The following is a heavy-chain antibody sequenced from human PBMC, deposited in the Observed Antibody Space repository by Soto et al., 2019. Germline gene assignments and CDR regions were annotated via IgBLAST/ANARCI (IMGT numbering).Heavy chain of an antibody. CDR3: ARDPAP. V-gene: IGHV4-31*03. CDR1: GGSITRGGYY. J-gene: IGHJ5*02. CDR2: IYNSGTT. Sequence: QVQLQESGPGLVKPSETLSLTCTVSGGSITRGGYYWSWIRQHPGKGREWIAYIYNSGTTYYNPSLKSRVTISVDTSKNQFSLKLTSVTAADTAVYYCARDPAPWGQGTLVTVSS.